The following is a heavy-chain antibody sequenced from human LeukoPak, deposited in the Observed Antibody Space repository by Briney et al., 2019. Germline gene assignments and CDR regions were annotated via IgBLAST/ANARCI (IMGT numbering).Heavy chain of an antibody. J-gene: IGHJ3*02. D-gene: IGHD4-17*01. CDR1: GFTFSSYA. V-gene: IGHV3-30*04. CDR2: ISYDGSNK. Sequence: GGSLRLSCAASGFTFSSYAMHWVRQAPGKGLEWVAVISYDGSNKYYADSVKGRFTISRDNSKNTLYLQMNSLRAEDTAVCYCARDQGDYGDYADDVRNSGRDAWAFDIWGQGTMVTVSS. CDR3: ARDQGDYGDYADDVRNSGRDAWAFDI.